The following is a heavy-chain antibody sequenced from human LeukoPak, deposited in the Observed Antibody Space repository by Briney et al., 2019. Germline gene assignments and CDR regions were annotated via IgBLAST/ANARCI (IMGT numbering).Heavy chain of an antibody. J-gene: IGHJ4*02. CDR3: ARVDYSETEFDY. D-gene: IGHD4-11*01. CDR2: IYYSGST. CDR1: GVAISAGGYN. V-gene: IGHV4-31*11. Sequence: PSGTLCLTCAVSGVAISAGGYNWSCVPQHPGKSGEWIGYIYYSGSTYYNPSLKSRVTISVDTSKNQFSLKLSSVTAADTAVYYCARVDYSETEFDYWGQGTLVTVSS.